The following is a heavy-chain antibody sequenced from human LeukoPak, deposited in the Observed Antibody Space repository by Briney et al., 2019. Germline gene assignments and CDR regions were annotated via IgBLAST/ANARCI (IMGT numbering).Heavy chain of an antibody. V-gene: IGHV3-53*01. Sequence: GGSLRLSCAASGFNVNSNYMSWVRQAPGKGLEWVSVIYSGGSTYYADSVKGRFTISRDNSKNTLYLQMNSLRGEDTAVYYCARDLPYYDFWSGYFAWGQGTLVTVSS. D-gene: IGHD3-3*01. CDR1: GFNVNSNY. CDR2: IYSGGST. J-gene: IGHJ4*02. CDR3: ARDLPYYDFWSGYFA.